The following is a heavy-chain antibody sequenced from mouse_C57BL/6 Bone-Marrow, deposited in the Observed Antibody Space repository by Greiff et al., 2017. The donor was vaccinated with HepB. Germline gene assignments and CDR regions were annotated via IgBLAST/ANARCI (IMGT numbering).Heavy chain of an antibody. J-gene: IGHJ1*01. CDR3: SRSPAYYSSFPLCYFGG. D-gene: IGHD2-12*01. CDR2: IYPGDGDT. Sequence: VQLQQSGAELVKPGASVKISCKASGYAFSSYWMNWVKQRPGKGLEWIGQIYPGDGDTNYNGKFKGKATLTADKSSSTAYMQPSSLTAEDSAVYFCSRSPAYYSSFPLCYFGGLGPGTTVTVSS. CDR1: GYAFSSYW. V-gene: IGHV1-80*01.